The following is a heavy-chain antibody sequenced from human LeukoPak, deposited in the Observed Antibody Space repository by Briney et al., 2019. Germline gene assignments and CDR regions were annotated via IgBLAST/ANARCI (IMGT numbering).Heavy chain of an antibody. D-gene: IGHD2/OR15-2a*01. J-gene: IGHJ4*02. Sequence: GGSLRLSCAASGFTFGSFDMNWVRQAPGKGLEWVSGISGSGGSTYYANSVKGRLIISRDNSKNTLYLQMSSLGAEDTAVYYCARGFYGTFDYWGQGSLVTASS. CDR1: GFTFGSFD. CDR2: ISGSGGST. V-gene: IGHV3-23*01. CDR3: ARGFYGTFDY.